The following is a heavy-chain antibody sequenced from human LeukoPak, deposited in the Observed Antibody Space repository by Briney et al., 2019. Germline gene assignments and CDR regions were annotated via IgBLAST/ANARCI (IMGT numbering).Heavy chain of an antibody. V-gene: IGHV3-30*18. Sequence: PGGSLRLSCAASGFTFSSYGMHWVRQAPGKGLEWVAVISYNGSNEYYADSVKGRFTISRDNSKNTLSLQMNSLRAEDTAVYYCAKEDYYGSGSFPGYWGQGALVTVSS. CDR3: AKEDYYGSGSFPGY. J-gene: IGHJ4*02. CDR1: GFTFSSYG. CDR2: ISYNGSNE. D-gene: IGHD3-10*01.